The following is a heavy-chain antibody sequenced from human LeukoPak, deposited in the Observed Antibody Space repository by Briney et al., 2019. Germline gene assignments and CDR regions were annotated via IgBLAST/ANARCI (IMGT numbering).Heavy chain of an antibody. CDR3: ARDLRWTEYQLPSEAFDI. Sequence: GASVKVSCKASGGTFSSYAISWVRQAPGRGLEWMGGIIPIFGTANYAQKFQGRVTITADKSTSTAYMELSSLRSEDTAVYYCARDLRWTEYQLPSEAFDIWGQGTMVTVSS. D-gene: IGHD2-2*01. V-gene: IGHV1-69*06. CDR1: GGTFSSYA. J-gene: IGHJ3*02. CDR2: IIPIFGTA.